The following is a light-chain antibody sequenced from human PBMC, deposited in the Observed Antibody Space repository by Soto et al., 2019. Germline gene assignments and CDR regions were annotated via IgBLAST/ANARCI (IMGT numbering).Light chain of an antibody. J-gene: IGLJ2*01. CDR1: SSDVGGYNY. CDR3: CSYAGSFVV. Sequence: QSVLTQPRSVSGSPGQSVTISCTGTSSDVGGYNYVSWYQQHPGKAPKLMIYDVSKRLSGVPDRFSGSKSGNTASLTISGLQAEDEADYYCCSYAGSFVVFGGGTKVTVL. V-gene: IGLV2-11*01. CDR2: DVS.